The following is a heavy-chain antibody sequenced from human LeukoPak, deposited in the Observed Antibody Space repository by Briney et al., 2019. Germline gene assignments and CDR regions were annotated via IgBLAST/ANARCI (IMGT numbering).Heavy chain of an antibody. V-gene: IGHV4-61*02. Sequence: SETLSLTCTVSGGSISSANYHWSWIRQPAGKGLEWIGRIHISGANTYNPSLKSRVTMSVDTSKNQFSLPLNSVTAADTSIYYCARFAWPDVVGAFEIWGQGTMVTVSS. D-gene: IGHD2-15*01. J-gene: IGHJ3*02. CDR3: ARFAWPDVVGAFEI. CDR2: IHISGAN. CDR1: GGSISSANYH.